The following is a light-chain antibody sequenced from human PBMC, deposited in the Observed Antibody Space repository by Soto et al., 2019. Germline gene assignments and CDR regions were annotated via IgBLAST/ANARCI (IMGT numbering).Light chain of an antibody. CDR3: SSYTTSSPVV. CDR2: YVT. Sequence: QSALTQPASVSGSPGQSITISCTGTSSDIGFYDYVSWYQHHPDKAPKLIIYYVTNRPSGVSNRFSGSKSGNTASLTISGLQAEDEADYYCSSYTTSSPVVYGGGTKLTVL. J-gene: IGLJ2*01. V-gene: IGLV2-14*03. CDR1: SSDIGFYDY.